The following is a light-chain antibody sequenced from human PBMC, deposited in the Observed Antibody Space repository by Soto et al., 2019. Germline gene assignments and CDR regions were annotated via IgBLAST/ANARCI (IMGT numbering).Light chain of an antibody. Sequence: IQLTQSPSSLSASVGDRVTITCRASQCIISYLAWYQQKPGKAPNLLIYAAYTLQSGVPSRFSGNGSRTDLNLTISSLQPEDFATYYCQQLNGYPCTCGGGTKVEIK. CDR3: QQLNGYPCT. J-gene: IGKJ4*01. CDR1: QCIISY. V-gene: IGKV1-9*01. CDR2: AAY.